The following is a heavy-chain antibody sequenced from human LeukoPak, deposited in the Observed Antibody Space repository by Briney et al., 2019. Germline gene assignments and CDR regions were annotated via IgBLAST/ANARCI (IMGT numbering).Heavy chain of an antibody. CDR1: GGSISSYY. CDR2: IYYSGST. J-gene: IGHJ4*02. CDR3: ARSIYGSGSYQLDY. V-gene: IGHV4-59*01. D-gene: IGHD3-10*01. Sequence: SETLSLTCTVSGGSISSYYWSWIRQPPGKGLEWIGYIYYSGSTNYNPSLKSRVTISVDTSKNQFSLKLSSVAAADTAVYYCARSIYGSGSYQLDYWGQGTLVTVSS.